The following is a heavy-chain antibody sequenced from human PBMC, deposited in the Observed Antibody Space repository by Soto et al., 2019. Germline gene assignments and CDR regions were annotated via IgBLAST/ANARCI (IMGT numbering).Heavy chain of an antibody. D-gene: IGHD3-16*01. J-gene: IGHJ5*01. Sequence: GGSLRLSCAASGFTFSTYSMNWVRQAPGKGLEWVSYISSSSSTIFYTDSVKGRFTVSRDNAKNSLYLQMDSLRAEDTAVYFCAKVSEGSMITFGGVIASWGQGTLVTVSS. CDR2: ISSSSSTI. CDR1: GFTFSTYS. V-gene: IGHV3-48*01. CDR3: AKVSEGSMITFGGVIAS.